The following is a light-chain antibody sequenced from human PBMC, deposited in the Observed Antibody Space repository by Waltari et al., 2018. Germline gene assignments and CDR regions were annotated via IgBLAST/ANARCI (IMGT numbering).Light chain of an antibody. CDR3: QQYGRSPLT. Sequence: EIVLTQPPGTLSLSPGARATLSCRASQSVSSNFLAWYQQKHGQAPRLLIYGASSRATGIPDKFSGSGSETDFTLTINRLEPEDFAVYYCQQYGRSPLTFGGGTKVEIK. J-gene: IGKJ4*01. CDR2: GAS. CDR1: QSVSSNF. V-gene: IGKV3-20*01.